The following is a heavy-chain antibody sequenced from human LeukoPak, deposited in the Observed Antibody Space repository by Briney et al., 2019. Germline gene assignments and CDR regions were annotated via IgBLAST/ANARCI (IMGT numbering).Heavy chain of an antibody. CDR1: GYTLTELS. Sequence: ASVKVSCKVSGYTLTELSMHWVRQAPGKGLEWMGGFDLEDGETIYAQKFQGRVTMTEDTSTDTAYMELSSLRSEDTAVYYCATDGGSETRRTLNYYYYYGMDVWGQGTTVTVSS. CDR2: FDLEDGET. CDR3: ATDGGSETRRTLNYYYYYGMDV. D-gene: IGHD3-10*01. V-gene: IGHV1-24*01. J-gene: IGHJ6*02.